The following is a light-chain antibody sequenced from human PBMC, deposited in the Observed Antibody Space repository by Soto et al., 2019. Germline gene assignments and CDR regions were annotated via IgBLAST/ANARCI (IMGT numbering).Light chain of an antibody. Sequence: DIRMTQSPSTLSASVGDRVTITCRASQSIGGWLAWYQQKPGKVPKLLIYEASVLQNGVPSRFSGSGSGTEFTLSISSLQPDDFATYYRQQYNSYSRTFGQGTKVDIK. CDR2: EAS. J-gene: IGKJ1*01. V-gene: IGKV1-5*03. CDR3: QQYNSYSRT. CDR1: QSIGGW.